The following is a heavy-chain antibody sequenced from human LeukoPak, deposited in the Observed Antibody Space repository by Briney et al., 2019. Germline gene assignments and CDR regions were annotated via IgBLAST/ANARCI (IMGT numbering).Heavy chain of an antibody. D-gene: IGHD3-3*02. CDR2: IYYNGST. V-gene: IGHV4-59*01. Sequence: NLSETLSLTCTVSGGSISSYYWSWIRQPPGKGLEWIGYIYYNGSTNYNPSLKSRVTISVDTSKNQFSLKLSSVTAADTAVYYCARELRISNWYFDLWGRXTLVTVSS. CDR1: GGSISSYY. CDR3: ARELRISNWYFDL. J-gene: IGHJ2*01.